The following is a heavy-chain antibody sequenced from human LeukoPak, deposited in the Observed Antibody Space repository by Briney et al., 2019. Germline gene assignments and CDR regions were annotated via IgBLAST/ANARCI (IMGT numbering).Heavy chain of an antibody. CDR1: GFTLSTNA. Sequence: GGSLRLSCLTSGFTLSTNAMSWVRQAPGKGLEWISGISGSGASTYYADSVKGRFTISRDDSRDTLYLQMNSLRGDDTAVYYCAKDVGKWESLHFFDYWGQGTLVTVSS. D-gene: IGHD1-26*01. J-gene: IGHJ4*02. CDR2: ISGSGAST. V-gene: IGHV3-23*01. CDR3: AKDVGKWESLHFFDY.